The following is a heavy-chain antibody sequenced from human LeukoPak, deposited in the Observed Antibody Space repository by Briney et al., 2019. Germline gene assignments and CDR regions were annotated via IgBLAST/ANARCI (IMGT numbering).Heavy chain of an antibody. Sequence: PGGSLRLSCAASGFTFSSYEMNWVRQAPGKGLEGVANIKQDGSEQYYVDSVKGRFTISRENAKKSLYLQMNSLRAEDTAVYYCARGWWVPEVWFDPWGQGTLVTVSS. J-gene: IGHJ5*02. V-gene: IGHV3-7*01. CDR2: IKQDGSEQ. CDR1: GFTFSSYE. D-gene: IGHD2-15*01. CDR3: ARGWWVPEVWFDP.